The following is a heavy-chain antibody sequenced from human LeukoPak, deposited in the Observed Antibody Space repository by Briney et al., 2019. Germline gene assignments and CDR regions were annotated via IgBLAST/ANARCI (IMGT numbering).Heavy chain of an antibody. V-gene: IGHV1-69*13. CDR1: GGTFSSYA. Sequence: SVKVSCKASGGTFSSYAISWVRQAPGQGLEWMGGIIPIFGTANYAQKFQGRVTITADESTSTAYMEQSSLRSEDTAVYYCARDFSSWYERPHTGFDYWGQGTLVAVSS. CDR2: IIPIFGTA. J-gene: IGHJ4*02. D-gene: IGHD6-13*01. CDR3: ARDFSSWYERPHTGFDY.